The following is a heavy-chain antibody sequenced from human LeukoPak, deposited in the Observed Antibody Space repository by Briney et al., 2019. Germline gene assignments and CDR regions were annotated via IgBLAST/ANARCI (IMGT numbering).Heavy chain of an antibody. V-gene: IGHV4-38-2*02. CDR2: IYHSGST. CDR1: GYSISSGFY. J-gene: IGHJ4*02. CDR3: ARAVGTSRNFFDY. D-gene: IGHD4-23*01. Sequence: SETLSLTCTVSGYSISSGFYWGWIRQPPGQGLECIGSIYHSGSTYYNPSLKSRVTISVDTSKNQFSLNLSSVTAADTAMYYCARAVGTSRNFFDYWGQGTLVTVSS.